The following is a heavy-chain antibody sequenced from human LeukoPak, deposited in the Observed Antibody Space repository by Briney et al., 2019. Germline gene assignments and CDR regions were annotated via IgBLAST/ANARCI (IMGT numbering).Heavy chain of an antibody. J-gene: IGHJ4*02. D-gene: IGHD3-22*01. Sequence: SETLSLTCAVYGGSFSGYYWSWIRQPPGKGLEWIGEMYLSGTTHSNPSVKSRDTISIDKSKNQFFLNLSSVTAADTAVYYCAGLVGRYSSGLYYYYFDYWGQGTLVTVSS. V-gene: IGHV4-34*01. CDR2: MYLSGTT. CDR1: GGSFSGYY. CDR3: AGLVGRYSSGLYYYYFDY.